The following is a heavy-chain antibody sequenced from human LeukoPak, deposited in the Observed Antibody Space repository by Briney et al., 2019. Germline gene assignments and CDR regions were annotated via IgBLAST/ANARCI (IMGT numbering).Heavy chain of an antibody. Sequence: SETLSLTCAVSRYSISSGYYWGWIRQPPGEGLEWIASIYHSGSTYYNPSLKSRVTISVDTSKNQFSLKLSSVTAADTAVYYCARRDYGILTGYSTDAFDIWGQGTMVTVSS. CDR3: ARRDYGILTGYSTDAFDI. CDR1: RYSISSGYY. J-gene: IGHJ3*02. CDR2: IYHSGST. V-gene: IGHV4-38-2*01. D-gene: IGHD3-9*01.